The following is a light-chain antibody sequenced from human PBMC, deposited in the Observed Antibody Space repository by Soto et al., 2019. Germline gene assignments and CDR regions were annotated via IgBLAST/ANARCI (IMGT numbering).Light chain of an antibody. Sequence: EIVLTQSPATLSLSPGERATLSCRASQSVSSYLAWYQQKPGQAPRLLMYDVSNRATGIPDSFSGSGSGTDFTLTITRIEPEDFAVYYCQQRSSWPWTFGEGTKLEIK. CDR1: QSVSSY. CDR2: DVS. CDR3: QQRSSWPWT. J-gene: IGKJ1*01. V-gene: IGKV3-11*01.